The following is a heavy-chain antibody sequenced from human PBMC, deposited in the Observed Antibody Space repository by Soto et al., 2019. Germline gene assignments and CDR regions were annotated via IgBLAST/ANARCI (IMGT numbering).Heavy chain of an antibody. J-gene: IGHJ4*02. D-gene: IGHD3-10*01. CDR2: INPNSGGT. V-gene: IGHV1-2*02. CDR3: ARARLLWFGELSVY. Sequence: ASVKVSCKASGYTFTGYYMHWVRQAPGQGLEWMGWINPNSGGTNYAQKFQGRVTMTRDTSISTAYMELSRLRSDDTAVYYCARARLLWFGELSVYWGQGTLVTVSS. CDR1: GYTFTGYY.